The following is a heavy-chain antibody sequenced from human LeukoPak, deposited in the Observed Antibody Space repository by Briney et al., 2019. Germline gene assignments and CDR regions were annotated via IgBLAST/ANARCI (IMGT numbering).Heavy chain of an antibody. D-gene: IGHD4/OR15-4a*01. CDR3: ARASMVITKGAFDI. CDR2: INTNTGNP. CDR1: SYTFTSYG. Sequence: ASVKVSCKASSYTFTSYGISWVRQAPGQGLEWMGWINTNTGNPTYAQGFTGRFVFSLDTSVSTAYLQISSLMAEDTAVYFCARASMVITKGAFDIWGQGTMVTVSS. V-gene: IGHV7-4-1*02. J-gene: IGHJ3*02.